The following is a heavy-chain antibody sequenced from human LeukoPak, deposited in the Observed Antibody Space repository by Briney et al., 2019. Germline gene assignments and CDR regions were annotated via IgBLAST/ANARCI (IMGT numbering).Heavy chain of an antibody. J-gene: IGHJ6*02. V-gene: IGHV1-2*02. Sequence: ASVKVSCKASGYTFTGYYMHWVRQAPGQGLEWMGWINPNSGGTNYAQKFQGRVTMTRDTSISTAYMELSRLRSDDTAVYYCAREKAPYYYGSGSTGLRYYGMDVWGQGTTVTVSS. CDR2: INPNSGGT. D-gene: IGHD3-10*01. CDR3: AREKAPYYYGSGSTGLRYYGMDV. CDR1: GYTFTGYY.